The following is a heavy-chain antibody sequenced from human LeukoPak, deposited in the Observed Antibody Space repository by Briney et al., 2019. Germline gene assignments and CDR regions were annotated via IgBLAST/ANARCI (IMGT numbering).Heavy chain of an antibody. CDR2: INHSGST. J-gene: IGHJ6*02. CDR3: ARLRYSSSWYYYGMDV. CDR1: GFTFSNFW. V-gene: IGHV4-34*01. Sequence: PXGSLRLSCTASGFTFSNFWMGWIRQPPGKGLEWIGEINHSGSTNYNPSLKSRVTISVDTSKNQFSLKLSSVTAADTAVYYCARLRYSSSWYYYGMDVWGQGTTVTVSS. D-gene: IGHD6-13*01.